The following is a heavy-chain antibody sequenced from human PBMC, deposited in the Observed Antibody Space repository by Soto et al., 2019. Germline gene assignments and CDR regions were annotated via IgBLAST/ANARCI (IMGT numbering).Heavy chain of an antibody. D-gene: IGHD1-26*01. Sequence: QVQLVESGGGVVQPGRSLRLSCAASGFNMHWVRQAPGKGLEWVAVISYDGRNKYYADSVKGRFSISRDNSKNTLYLQMNSLRAEDTAEYYCAMTVGPTTWNSDYWGQATLVTVSS. CDR1: GFN. J-gene: IGHJ4*02. CDR3: AMTVGPTTWNSDY. V-gene: IGHV3-30*04. CDR2: ISYDGRNK.